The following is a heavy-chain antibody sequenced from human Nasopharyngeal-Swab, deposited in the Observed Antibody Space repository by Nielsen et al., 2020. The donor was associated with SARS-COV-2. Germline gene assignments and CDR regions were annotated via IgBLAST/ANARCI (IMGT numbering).Heavy chain of an antibody. V-gene: IGHV1-46*01. Sequence: VSLAHGQGLEWMGIINPSGGSTSYAQKFQGRVTMTRDTSTSTVYMDLSSLRSEDTAVYYCARGAPNTVSALDYWGQGTPVTVSS. CDR3: ARGAPNTVSALDY. D-gene: IGHD4-11*01. CDR2: INPSGGST. J-gene: IGHJ4*02.